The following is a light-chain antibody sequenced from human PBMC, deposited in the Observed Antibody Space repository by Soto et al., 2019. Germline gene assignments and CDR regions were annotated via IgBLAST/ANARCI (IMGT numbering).Light chain of an antibody. CDR3: QSYVSILSGWV. CDR2: GNS. J-gene: IGLJ3*02. Sequence: QSVLTQPPSVSGAPGQRVTISCTGSSSNIGAGYDVHWYQQLPGTAPKLLIYGNSNRPSGVPDRFSGSKSGTSASLAITGLQAEDEAEYCCQSYVSILSGWVLGEGTKVTV. V-gene: IGLV1-40*01. CDR1: SSNIGAGYD.